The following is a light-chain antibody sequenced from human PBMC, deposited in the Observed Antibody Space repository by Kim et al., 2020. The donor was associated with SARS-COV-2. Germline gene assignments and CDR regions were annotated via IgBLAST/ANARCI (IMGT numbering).Light chain of an antibody. CDR2: DAS. CDR3: QQYKSYSST. CDR1: QSISSW. J-gene: IGKJ1*01. V-gene: IGKV1-5*01. Sequence: ASVGDRVTSTCRASQSISSWLAWYQQKPGKAPKLLIYDASSLESGVPSRFSGSGSGTEFSLTISGLQPDDSATYYCQQYKSYSSTFGRGTKVDIK.